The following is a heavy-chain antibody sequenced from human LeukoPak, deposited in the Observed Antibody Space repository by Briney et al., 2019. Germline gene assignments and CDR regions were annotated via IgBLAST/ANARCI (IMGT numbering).Heavy chain of an antibody. J-gene: IGHJ4*02. Sequence: PGGSLRLSCTASGFSFSTYGLHWVRQAPGKGLEWIGYIYYSGSTNYNPSLKSRVTISVDKSKNQFSLKVSSVTAADTAVYYCTRAPPYGSGWSKGVLDSWGQGTLVTVSS. V-gene: IGHV4-59*12. CDR2: IYYSGST. D-gene: IGHD6-19*01. CDR3: TRAPPYGSGWSKGVLDS. CDR1: GFSFSTYG.